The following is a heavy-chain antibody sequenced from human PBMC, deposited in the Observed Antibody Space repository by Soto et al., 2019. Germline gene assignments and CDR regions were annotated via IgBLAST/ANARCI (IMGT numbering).Heavy chain of an antibody. V-gene: IGHV1-2*04. D-gene: IGHD2-2*01. J-gene: IGHJ3*02. CDR3: ARGPIVVVPAASAFDI. CDR2: INPNSGGT. Sequence: ASVKVSCKASGYTFTGYYMHWVRQAPGQGLEWMGWINPNSGGTNYAQKFQGWVTMTRDTSISTAYMELSRLRSDDTAVYYCARGPIVVVPAASAFDIWGQGTMVTVSS. CDR1: GYTFTGYY.